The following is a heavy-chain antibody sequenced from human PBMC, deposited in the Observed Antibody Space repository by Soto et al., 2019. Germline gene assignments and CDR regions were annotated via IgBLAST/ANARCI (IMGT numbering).Heavy chain of an antibody. CDR1: GYTFTSYG. D-gene: IGHD6-19*01. CDR2: ISAYNGNT. J-gene: IGHJ2*01. Sequence: ASVKVSCKASGYTFTSYGISWVRQAPGQRLEWMGWISAYNGNTNYAQKLQGRVTMTTDTSTSTAYMELRSLRSDDTAVYYCARDVAVAGTIQHTDWYFDLWGRGTLVTVSS. CDR3: ARDVAVAGTIQHTDWYFDL. V-gene: IGHV1-18*01.